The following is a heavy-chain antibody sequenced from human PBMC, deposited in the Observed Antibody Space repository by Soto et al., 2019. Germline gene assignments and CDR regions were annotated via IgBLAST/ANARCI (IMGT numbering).Heavy chain of an antibody. CDR2: IIPIFGTA. CDR3: ASRIRDYYDSSGYDDAFDI. D-gene: IGHD3-22*01. J-gene: IGHJ3*02. V-gene: IGHV1-69*06. Sequence: SVKVSCKASGGTFSSYAISWVRQAPGQGLEWMGGIIPIFGTANYAQKLQGRVTITADKSTSTAYMELSSLRSEDTTVYYCASRIRDYYDSSGYDDAFDIWGQGTMVTVSS. CDR1: GGTFSSYA.